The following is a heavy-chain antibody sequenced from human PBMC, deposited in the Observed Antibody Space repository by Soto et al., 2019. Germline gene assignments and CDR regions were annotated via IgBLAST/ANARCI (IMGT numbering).Heavy chain of an antibody. CDR2: IRSKAYGGTT. J-gene: IGHJ6*02. CDR3: TIDSGSSGYDYYYYYGMDV. V-gene: IGHV3-49*03. Sequence: PGGSLRLSCTASGFTFGDYAMSWFRQAPGKGLEWVGFIRSKAYGGTTEYAASVKGRFTISRDDSKSIAYLQMNSLKTEDTAVYYFTIDSGSSGYDYYYYYGMDVWGQGTTVTVSS. CDR1: GFTFGDYA. D-gene: IGHD3-22*01.